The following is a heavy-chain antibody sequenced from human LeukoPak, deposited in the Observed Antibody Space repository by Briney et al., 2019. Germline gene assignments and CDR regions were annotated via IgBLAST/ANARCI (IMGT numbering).Heavy chain of an antibody. J-gene: IGHJ4*02. CDR1: GGSFSGYY. CDR2: INHSGST. D-gene: IGHD5-18*01. CDR3: AREDTAMVNDY. Sequence: SETLSLTCAVYGGSFSGYYWSWIRQPPGKGLEWIGEINHSGSTNYNPSLKSRVTISVDTSKNQLSLKLSSVTAADTAVYYCAREDTAMVNDYWGQGTLVTVSS. V-gene: IGHV4-34*01.